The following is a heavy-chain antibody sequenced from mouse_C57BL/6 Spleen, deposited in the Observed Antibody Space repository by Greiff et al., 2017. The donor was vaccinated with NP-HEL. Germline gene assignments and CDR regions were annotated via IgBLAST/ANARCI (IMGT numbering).Heavy chain of an antibody. CDR3: ARNYGSSRDYAMDY. CDR1: GYSFTDYN. J-gene: IGHJ4*01. CDR2: INPNYGTT. V-gene: IGHV1-39*01. D-gene: IGHD1-1*01. Sequence: VQLQQSGPELVKPGASVKISCKASGYSFTDYNMNWVKQSNGKSLEWIGVINPNYGTTSYNQKFKGKATLTVDQSSTTAYMQLNSLTSEDSAVYYCARNYGSSRDYAMDYWGQGTSVTVSS.